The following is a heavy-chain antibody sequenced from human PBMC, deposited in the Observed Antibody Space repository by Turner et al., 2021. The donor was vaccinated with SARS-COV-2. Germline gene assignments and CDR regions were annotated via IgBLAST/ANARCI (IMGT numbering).Heavy chain of an antibody. CDR3: ARHAYGSGSYYPDDY. CDR1: VGAISSSSYY. CDR2: IYYSWGS. J-gene: IGHJ4*02. V-gene: IGHV4-39*01. D-gene: IGHD3-10*01. Sequence: QLQLQESGPGLVKASETLSLTCPVSVGAISSSSYYWGRIRQPPGQGLEWIGSIYYSWGSNNNPSPECGMTRFADTTNTPFSLKLSPVTAADTAVYYCARHAYGSGSYYPDDYWGQGTLVTVSS.